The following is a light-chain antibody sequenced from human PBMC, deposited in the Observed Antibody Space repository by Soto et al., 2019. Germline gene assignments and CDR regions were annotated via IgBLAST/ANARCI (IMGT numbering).Light chain of an antibody. V-gene: IGLV3-10*01. CDR2: EDS. CDR1: ALPKEY. J-gene: IGLJ3*02. Sequence: SYELTQPPSVSVSPGQTARITCSGDALPKEYAYWYQQESGQAPVLVIYEDSKRPSGIPERFSGSRSGTMATLTINGAQVDDEGDYYCYSTDSSGNHGVFGGGTKLTVL. CDR3: YSTDSSGNHGV.